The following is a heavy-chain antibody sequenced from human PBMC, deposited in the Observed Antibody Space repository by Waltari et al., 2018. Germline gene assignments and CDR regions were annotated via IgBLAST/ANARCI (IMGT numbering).Heavy chain of an antibody. D-gene: IGHD3-22*01. CDR1: GYSFTSYW. Sequence: EVQLVQSGAEVKKPGESLKISCKGSGYSFTSYWIGWVRQMPGKGLEWMGIIYPGDSDTRYSPSFQGHVTIAADKSISTAYLQWSSLKASDTAMYYCARLPTYYYDSSGSDAFDIWGQGTMVTVSS. CDR3: ARLPTYYYDSSGSDAFDI. CDR2: IYPGDSDT. J-gene: IGHJ3*02. V-gene: IGHV5-51*01.